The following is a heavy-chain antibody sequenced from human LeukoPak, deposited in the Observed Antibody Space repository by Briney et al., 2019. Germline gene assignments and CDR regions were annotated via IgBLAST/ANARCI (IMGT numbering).Heavy chain of an antibody. D-gene: IGHD5-24*01. CDR3: ARDLAEMALDY. CDR1: SGSISSYY. CDR2: IYYSGST. Sequence: SETLSLTCTVSSGSISSYYWSWLRQPPGKGLEWIGFIYYSGSTNYNPSLKSRVTISVDTSKNQFSLKLSSVTAADTAVYYFARDLAEMALDYWGQETLVTVSS. J-gene: IGHJ4*02. V-gene: IGHV4-59*01.